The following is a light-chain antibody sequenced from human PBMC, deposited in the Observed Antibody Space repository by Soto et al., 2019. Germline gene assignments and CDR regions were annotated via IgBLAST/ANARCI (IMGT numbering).Light chain of an antibody. CDR3: SSYTSSSTRV. CDR1: SSDVGGYSY. J-gene: IGLJ3*02. V-gene: IGLV2-14*01. CDR2: EVA. Sequence: QSALTQPASVSGSPGQSITISCTGTSSDVGGYSYVSWYQQHPGKAPKLMIFEVAYRPSGVSNRFSGSKSGNTASLTISGLQAEDEADYYCSSYTSSSTRVFGGGTKLTVL.